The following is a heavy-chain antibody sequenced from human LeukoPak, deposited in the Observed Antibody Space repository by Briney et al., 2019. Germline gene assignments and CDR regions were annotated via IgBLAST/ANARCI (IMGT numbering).Heavy chain of an antibody. CDR2: IYYSGST. CDR3: ARHRYDFWSGFRGAALDY. CDR1: GGSISSSSYY. V-gene: IGHV4-39*01. J-gene: IGHJ4*02. D-gene: IGHD3-3*01. Sequence: PSETLSLTCTVSGGSISSSSYYWGWIRQPPGKGLEWIGSIYYSGSTYYNPSLKIRVTISVDTSKNQFSLKLRSVTAADTAVYYCARHRYDFWSGFRGAALDYWGQGTLVTVSS.